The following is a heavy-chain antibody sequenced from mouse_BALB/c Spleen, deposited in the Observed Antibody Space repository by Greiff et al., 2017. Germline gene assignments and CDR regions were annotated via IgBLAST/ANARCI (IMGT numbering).Heavy chain of an antibody. J-gene: IGHJ2*01. CDR2: IYPGNSDT. D-gene: IGHD2-14*01. V-gene: IGHV1-5*01. CDR1: GYSFTSYW. CDR3: TRSGYDWGYYFDY. Sequence: VQLQQSGTVLARPGASVKMSCKASGYSFTSYWMHWVNQRPGQGLEWIGAIYPGNSDTSYNQKFKGKAKLTAVTSASTAYMELSSLTNEDSAVYYCTRSGYDWGYYFDYWGQGTTLTVSS.